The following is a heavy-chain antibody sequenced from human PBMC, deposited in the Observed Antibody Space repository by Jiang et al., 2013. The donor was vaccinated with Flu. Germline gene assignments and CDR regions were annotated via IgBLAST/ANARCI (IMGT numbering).Heavy chain of an antibody. CDR2: IYSSGST. D-gene: IGHD3-10*01. CDR3: ARSQLAFMVRGVNWYFDL. V-gene: IGHV4-39*01. CDR1: GGSISSGGYY. Sequence: PGLVKPSETLSLTCTVSGGSISSGGYYWGWVRQSPGKGLESIGSIYSSGSTYYNPSLKSRVTLSVDTSKNQVSLKLSSVTAADTAVYYCARSQLAFMVRGVNWYFDLWGRGTLVSVSS. J-gene: IGHJ2*01.